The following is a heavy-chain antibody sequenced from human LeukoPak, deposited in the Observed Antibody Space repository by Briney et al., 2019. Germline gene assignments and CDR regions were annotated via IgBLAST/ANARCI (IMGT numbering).Heavy chain of an antibody. CDR2: INTNTGNP. Sequence: ASGYTFTGYYMHWVRQAPAQGLEWKGWINTNTGNPKYAQGFKDQFVFSLDTSANTTYQQMRGLKPGDIALYYCARDGFFDFWGGYYHHYWGQGTLVTVSS. V-gene: IGHV7-4-1*02. J-gene: IGHJ4*02. CDR1: GYTFTGYY. D-gene: IGHD3-3*01. CDR3: ARDGFFDFWGGYYHHY.